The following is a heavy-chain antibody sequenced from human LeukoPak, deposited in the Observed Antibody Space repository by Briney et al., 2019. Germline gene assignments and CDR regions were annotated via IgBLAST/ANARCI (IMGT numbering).Heavy chain of an antibody. CDR3: ARGYGDYAY. V-gene: IGHV1-46*01. CDR1: GYTFTNSH. D-gene: IGHD4-17*01. Sequence: ASVKVSCKASGYTFTNSHIHWVRQAPGQGLEWMGVINPSGGSTSYAQKFQGRVTMTRDTSTSTVYMELSSLRSEDTAVYYCARGYGDYAYWGQGTLVTVSS. J-gene: IGHJ4*02. CDR2: INPSGGST.